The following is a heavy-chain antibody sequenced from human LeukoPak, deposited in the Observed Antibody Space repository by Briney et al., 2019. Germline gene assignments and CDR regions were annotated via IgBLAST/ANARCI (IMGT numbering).Heavy chain of an antibody. CDR1: GGSFSGYY. CDR2: INHSGST. D-gene: IGHD2-8*01. Sequence: SETLSLTCAVYGGSFSGYYWSWIRQPTGKGLEWIGEINHSGSTNYNPSLKSRVTISVDTSKNQFSLKLSSVTAADTAVYYCARASTESLGYCTNGVCSSLTFDYWGQGTLVTVSS. V-gene: IGHV4-34*01. J-gene: IGHJ4*02. CDR3: ARASTESLGYCTNGVCSSLTFDY.